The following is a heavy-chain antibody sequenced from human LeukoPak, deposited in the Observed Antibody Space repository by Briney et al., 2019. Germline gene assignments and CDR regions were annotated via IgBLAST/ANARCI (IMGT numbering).Heavy chain of an antibody. CDR1: GFTFSSYA. CDR2: ISYDGSSK. Sequence: PGGSLRLSCAASGFTFSSYALHWVRQAPGKGLEWVTVISYDGSSKYYADSVKGRFTISRDNSKNTLYLQMNSLRPEDMAVYYCARVDYGSGCDSWGQGTLVTVSS. D-gene: IGHD6-19*01. CDR3: ARVDYGSGCDS. V-gene: IGHV3-30*04. J-gene: IGHJ4*02.